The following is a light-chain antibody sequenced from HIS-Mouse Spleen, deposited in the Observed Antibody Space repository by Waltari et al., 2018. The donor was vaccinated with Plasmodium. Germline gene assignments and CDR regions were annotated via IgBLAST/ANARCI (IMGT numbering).Light chain of an antibody. J-gene: IGLJ2*01. CDR1: SSDVGGYNQ. CDR3: SSYAGSNNLEV. CDR2: EVS. V-gene: IGLV2-8*01. Sequence: QSALTQPPSASGSPGPAVTTSCTGPSSDVGGYNQFSWYQQHPGKAPKRMIYEVSKRPSGVPDRFAGSKSGNTASLTVSGLQAEDEADYYCSSYAGSNNLEVFGGGTKLTVL.